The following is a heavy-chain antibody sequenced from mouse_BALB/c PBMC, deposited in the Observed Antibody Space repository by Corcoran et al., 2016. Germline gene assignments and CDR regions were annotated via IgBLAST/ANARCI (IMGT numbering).Heavy chain of an antibody. J-gene: IGHJ2*01. D-gene: IGHD2-1*01. V-gene: IGHV14-3*02. CDR1: GFNIKDTY. Sequence: EVQLQQSGAELVKPGASVKLSCTASGFNIKDTYMHWVKQRPEQGLEWIGRIDPANGNTKYDQKFQGKATITADTSSNTAYLQLSSLTSEDTAVYYCARLWEGNYGDYWGQGTTLTVSS. CDR3: ARLWEGNYGDY. CDR2: IDPANGNT.